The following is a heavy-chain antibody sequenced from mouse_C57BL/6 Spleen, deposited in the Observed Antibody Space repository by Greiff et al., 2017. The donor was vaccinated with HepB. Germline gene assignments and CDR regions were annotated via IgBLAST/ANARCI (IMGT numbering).Heavy chain of an antibody. CDR1: GYTFTSYW. CDR2: INPSNGGT. D-gene: IGHD1-1*01. J-gene: IGHJ3*01. V-gene: IGHV1-53*01. CDR3: ARVEEYYYGSTWFAY. Sequence: QVQLQQPGTELVKPGASVKLSCKASGYTFTSYWMHWVKQRPGQGLEWIGNINPSNGGTNYNEKFKSKATLTVDKSSSTAYMQLSSLTSEDSAVYYCARVEEYYYGSTWFAYWGQGTLVTVSA.